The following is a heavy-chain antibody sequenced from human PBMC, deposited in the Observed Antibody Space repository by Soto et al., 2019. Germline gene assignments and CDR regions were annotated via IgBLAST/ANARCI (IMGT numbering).Heavy chain of an antibody. Sequence: QVQLQESGPGLVKPSETLSLTCTVSGGSISSYYWSWIRQPPGKGLEWIGYIYYSGSTNYNPSLKSRVTISVDTSKNQFSLKLSSVTAADTAVYYCARDGFSGGWDNWFDPWGQGTLVTVSS. CDR2: IYYSGST. CDR1: GGSISSYY. CDR3: ARDGFSGGWDNWFDP. V-gene: IGHV4-59*01. D-gene: IGHD3-10*01. J-gene: IGHJ5*02.